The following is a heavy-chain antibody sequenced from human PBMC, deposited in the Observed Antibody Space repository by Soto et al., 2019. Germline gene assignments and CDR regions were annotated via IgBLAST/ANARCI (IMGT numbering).Heavy chain of an antibody. V-gene: IGHV1-58*02. J-gene: IGHJ3*02. Sequence: GASVKVSCKASGFTFTSSAMQWVRQARGQRLEWIGWIVVGSGNTNYAQKFQGRVTITRDMSTSTAYMELSSLRSEDTAVDYCAVSGSSRWYNGAFDICGKVTRVTV. CDR3: AVSGSSRWYNGAFDI. D-gene: IGHD6-19*01. CDR1: GFTFTSSA. CDR2: IVVGSGNT.